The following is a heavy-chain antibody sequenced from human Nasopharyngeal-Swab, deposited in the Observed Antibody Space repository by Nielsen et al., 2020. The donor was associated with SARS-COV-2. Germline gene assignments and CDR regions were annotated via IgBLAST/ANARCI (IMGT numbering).Heavy chain of an antibody. CDR2: MYYSGST. CDR3: ARDIGAAALAPWRGYYGMDV. CDR1: GGSVSSGSYY. D-gene: IGHD3-10*01. V-gene: IGHV4-61*01. J-gene: IGHJ6*02. Sequence: SETLSLTCTVSGGSVSSGSYYWSWIRQPPGKGLEWIGYMYYSGSTNYNPSLKSRVAISVDTSKNQFSLKLSSVTAADTAVYYRARDIGAAALAPWRGYYGMDVWGQGTTVTVSS.